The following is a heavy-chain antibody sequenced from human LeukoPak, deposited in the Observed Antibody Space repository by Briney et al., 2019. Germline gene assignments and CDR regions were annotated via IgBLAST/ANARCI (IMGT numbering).Heavy chain of an antibody. V-gene: IGHV3-30*18. CDR3: AKDSGWELLAGVFDY. D-gene: IGHD1-26*01. J-gene: IGHJ4*02. CDR1: GFTFSTYG. CDR2: ISNDGSNR. Sequence: GGSLRLSCVVSGFTFSTYGMHWVRQAPGKGLEWVAVISNDGSNRYYVESVKGRSTISRDNSKNTLYLQMNSLRLEGTAVYYCAKDSGWELLAGVFDYWGQGTLVTVSS.